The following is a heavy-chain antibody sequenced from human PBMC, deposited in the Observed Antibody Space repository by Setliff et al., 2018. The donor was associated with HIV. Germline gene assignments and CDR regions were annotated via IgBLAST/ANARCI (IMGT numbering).Heavy chain of an antibody. CDR3: ARRTLITGYDY. CDR1: GGSISISSYY. J-gene: IGHJ4*02. V-gene: IGHV4-39*01. CDR2: LYYSGTT. Sequence: SETLSLTCTVSGGSISISSYYWSWISQPPGKGLEWIGSLYYSGTTYYNPSLKSRLTISVDKSKNQFSLKHSSVTAADTAVYYCARRTLITGYDYWGQGTLVTVSS. D-gene: IGHD3-16*01.